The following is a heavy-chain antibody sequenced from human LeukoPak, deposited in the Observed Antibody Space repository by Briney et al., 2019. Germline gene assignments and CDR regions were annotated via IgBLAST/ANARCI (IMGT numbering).Heavy chain of an antibody. J-gene: IGHJ4*02. CDR2: ISSSSSYI. CDR3: ARPSRPEAYDAGGC. V-gene: IGHV3-21*01. CDR1: GFTFSSYS. Sequence: GGSLRLSCAASGFTFSSYSMNWVRQAPGKGLEWVSSISSSSSYIYYADSVKGRFTISRDNAKNSLYLQMNSLRAEDTAVYYCARPSRPEAYDAGGCRGQGTLVTVSS. D-gene: IGHD3-16*01.